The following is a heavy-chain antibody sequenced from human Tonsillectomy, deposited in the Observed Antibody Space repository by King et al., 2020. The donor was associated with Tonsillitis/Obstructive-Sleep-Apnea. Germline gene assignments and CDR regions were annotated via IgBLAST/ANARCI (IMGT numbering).Heavy chain of an antibody. Sequence: TLKESGPTLVKPTQTLTLTCTFSWFSRSTSAVGVGWIRQPPGKALEWLALIYWDDDKRYSPSLKSRLTITTDTSKNQVVLKMTNMDPVETCTYYCAHWGPWPLFPYPYYFYMDVWGTGTSVTVSS. D-gene: IGHD2-2*02. CDR2: IYWDDDK. J-gene: IGHJ6*03. V-gene: IGHV2-5*02. CDR3: AHWGPWPLFPYPYYFYMDV. CDR1: WFSRSTSAVG.